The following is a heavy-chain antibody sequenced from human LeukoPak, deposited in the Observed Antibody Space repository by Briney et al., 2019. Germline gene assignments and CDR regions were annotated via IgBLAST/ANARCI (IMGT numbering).Heavy chain of an antibody. CDR1: GGSISSHSYY. D-gene: IGHD2-15*01. J-gene: IGHJ4*02. CDR3: ARGVVAAPQTFDY. CDR2: MYHNGST. V-gene: IGHV4-39*07. Sequence: TSETLSLTCTVSGGSISSHSYYWGWIRQPPGKGLEWIGSMYHNGSTYYNPSLKSRVTISVDTSKNQFSLKLSSVTAADTAVYYCARGVVAAPQTFDYWGQGTLVTVSS.